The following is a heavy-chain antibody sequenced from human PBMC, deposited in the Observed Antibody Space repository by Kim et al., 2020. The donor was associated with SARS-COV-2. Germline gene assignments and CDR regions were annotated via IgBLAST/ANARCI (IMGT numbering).Heavy chain of an antibody. CDR3: ARRDSNTWSLDY. D-gene: IGHD6-13*01. Sequence: SGTLSLTCTVSGGSMNSYYWSWIRQPPGKGLEWIGYFSFRGTTNYNPSLKSRVTISLDTSKNQFSLKLSSVTAADTAVYYCARRDSNTWSLDYWGQGTL. J-gene: IGHJ4*02. CDR1: GGSMNSYY. CDR2: FSFRGTT. V-gene: IGHV4-59*08.